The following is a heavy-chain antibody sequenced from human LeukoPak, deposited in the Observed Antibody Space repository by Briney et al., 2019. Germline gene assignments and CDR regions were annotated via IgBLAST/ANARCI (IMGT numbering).Heavy chain of an antibody. CDR3: ASETDVDTFFDY. CDR1: GFTFSSYS. CDR2: ISSSSSYI. D-gene: IGHD5-18*01. V-gene: IGHV3-21*01. J-gene: IGHJ4*02. Sequence: PGGSLRLSCAASGFTFSSYSMNWVRQAPGKGLEWVSSISSSSSYIYYADSVEGRFTISRDNAKNSLYLQMNSLRAEDTAVYYCASETDVDTFFDYWGQGTLVTVSS.